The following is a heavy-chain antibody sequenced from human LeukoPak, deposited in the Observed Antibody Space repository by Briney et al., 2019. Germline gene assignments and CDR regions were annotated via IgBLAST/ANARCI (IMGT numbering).Heavy chain of an antibody. V-gene: IGHV1-2*02. D-gene: IGHD3-22*01. J-gene: IGHJ5*02. Sequence: ASVKVSCKASGYTFTGYYMHWVRQAPGQGLEWMGWINPNSGGTNYAQKFQGRVTMTRDTSISTAYMELSRLRSDDTAVYYCARNYDSSGSSNWFDPWGQGTLVTASS. CDR2: INPNSGGT. CDR3: ARNYDSSGSSNWFDP. CDR1: GYTFTGYY.